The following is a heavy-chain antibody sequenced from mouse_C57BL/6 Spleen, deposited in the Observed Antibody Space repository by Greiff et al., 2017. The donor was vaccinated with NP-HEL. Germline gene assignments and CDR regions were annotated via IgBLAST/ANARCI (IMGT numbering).Heavy chain of an antibody. V-gene: IGHV3-6*01. CDR2: ISYDGSN. CDR3: ARNYDYDFFAY. Sequence: EVKLLESGPGLVKPSQSLSLTCSVTGYSITSGYYWNWIRQFPGNKLEWMGYISYDGSNNYNPSLKNRISITRDTSKNQFFLKLNSVTTEDTATYYGARNYDYDFFAYWGQGTLVTVSA. J-gene: IGHJ3*01. CDR1: GYSITSGYY. D-gene: IGHD2-4*01.